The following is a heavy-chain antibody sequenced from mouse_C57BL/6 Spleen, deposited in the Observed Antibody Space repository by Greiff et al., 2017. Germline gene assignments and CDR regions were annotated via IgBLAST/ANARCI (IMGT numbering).Heavy chain of an antibody. D-gene: IGHD2-2*01. CDR3: AKKGGYDDYAMDY. V-gene: IGHV2-5*01. CDR2: IWRGGST. Sequence: QVQLQQSGPGLVQPSQSLSITCTVSGFSLTSYGVHWVHQSPGKGLEWLGVIWRGGSTDYNAAFMSRLSITKDNSKSQVFFKMNSLQADDTAIYYCAKKGGYDDYAMDYWGQGTSVTVSS. CDR1: GFSLTSYG. J-gene: IGHJ4*01.